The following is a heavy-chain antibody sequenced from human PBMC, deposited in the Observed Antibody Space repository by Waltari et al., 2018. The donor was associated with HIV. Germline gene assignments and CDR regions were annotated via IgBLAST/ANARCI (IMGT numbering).Heavy chain of an antibody. CDR3: ARHSRITMIGNWFDP. D-gene: IGHD3-22*01. CDR2: IYYSGST. V-gene: IGHV4-39*01. J-gene: IGHJ5*02. CDR1: GGSISSSSYY. Sequence: QLQLQESGPGLVKPSETLSLTCTVSGGSISSSSYYWGWIRQPPGKGLEWIGSIYYSGSTSYNPALNSRVTISVDTSKNQFSLKLSSVTAADTAVYYCARHSRITMIGNWFDPWGQGTLVTVSS.